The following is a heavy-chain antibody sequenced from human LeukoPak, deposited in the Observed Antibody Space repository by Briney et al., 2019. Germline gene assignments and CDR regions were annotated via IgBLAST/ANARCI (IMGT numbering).Heavy chain of an antibody. Sequence: GGSLRLSCAPSGFTFSSYWMHWVRQRPGRGLVWVSRIHLDGRTTNYAHSVKGRFPISRDNAKNTLYLEMNSLRPEDTAVYYCARGGSPSDYWGQGTLVSVS. J-gene: IGHJ4*02. CDR3: ARGGSPSDY. CDR1: GFTFSSYW. D-gene: IGHD3-16*01. V-gene: IGHV3-74*01. CDR2: IHLDGRTT.